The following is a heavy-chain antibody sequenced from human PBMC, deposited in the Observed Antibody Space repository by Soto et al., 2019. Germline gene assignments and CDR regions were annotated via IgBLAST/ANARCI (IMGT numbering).Heavy chain of an antibody. CDR1: GFTFNRYS. J-gene: IGHJ4*02. Sequence: AGGSLRLSCEGSGFTFNRYSMNWVRQAPGKGLEWVASISSTSTYIYYGDFVKGRLSIARDNAKNSLYLQMDSLRDEDTALYYCASEYCTGNSYYSRIFDYWGQGTLVTVSS. V-gene: IGHV3-21*01. CDR3: ASEYCTGNSYYSRIFDY. CDR2: ISSTSTYI. D-gene: IGHD3-10*01.